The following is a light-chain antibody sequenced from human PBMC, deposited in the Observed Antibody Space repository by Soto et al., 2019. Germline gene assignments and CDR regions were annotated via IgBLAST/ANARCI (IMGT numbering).Light chain of an antibody. CDR2: GAS. J-gene: IGKJ1*01. CDR1: QSVSSN. V-gene: IGKV3-15*01. CDR3: HQYDSWT. Sequence: EIVMTQSPATLSVSPGERATLSCRASQSVSSNLAWYQQKPGQAPRLLIHGASTRATGIPARFSGSGSGTDFTLTISRLEPEDFAVYYCHQYDSWTFGQGTKVDIK.